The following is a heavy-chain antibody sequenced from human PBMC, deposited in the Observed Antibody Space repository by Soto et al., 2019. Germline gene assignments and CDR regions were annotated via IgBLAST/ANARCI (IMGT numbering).Heavy chain of an antibody. J-gene: IGHJ6*02. V-gene: IGHV3-21*01. CDR3: ARGAIVATIGLYHGMDV. CDR1: GFTFSSYS. D-gene: IGHD5-12*01. CDR2: ISSSSSYI. Sequence: GGSLRLSCAASGFTFSSYSMNWVRQAPGKGLEWVSSISSSSSYIYYADSVKGRFTISRDNAKNSLYLQMNSLRAEDTAVYYCARGAIVATIGLYHGMDVWGQGTTVTVSS.